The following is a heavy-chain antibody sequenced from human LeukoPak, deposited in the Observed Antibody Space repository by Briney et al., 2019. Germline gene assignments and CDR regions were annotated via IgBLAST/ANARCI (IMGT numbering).Heavy chain of an antibody. D-gene: IGHD4-17*01. V-gene: IGHV4-39*07. CDR3: ARDRADGDYGTHYFDY. CDR1: GGSISSYY. Sequence: SETPSLTCTVSGGSISSYYWGWIRQPPGKGLEWIGSIYYSGSTYYNPSLKSRVTISIDTSKNQFSLKLSSVTAADTAVYYCARDRADGDYGTHYFDYWGQGTLVTVSS. J-gene: IGHJ4*02. CDR2: IYYSGST.